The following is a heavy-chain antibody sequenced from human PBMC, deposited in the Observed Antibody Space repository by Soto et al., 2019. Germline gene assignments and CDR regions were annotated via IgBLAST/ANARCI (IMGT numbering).Heavy chain of an antibody. CDR2: ITDSGGST. Sequence: EVQLLESGGGLVQTGGSLRLSCAASGFTFKNYAMSWVRQAPGKGLEWVSTITDSGGSTSYADSVKGRLTISRDNSMNTLYLQMDSLRVEDTAVYYCVKRDLTYWGQGTLVTVSS. CDR3: VKRDLTY. V-gene: IGHV3-23*01. J-gene: IGHJ4*02. CDR1: GFTFKNYA. D-gene: IGHD7-27*01.